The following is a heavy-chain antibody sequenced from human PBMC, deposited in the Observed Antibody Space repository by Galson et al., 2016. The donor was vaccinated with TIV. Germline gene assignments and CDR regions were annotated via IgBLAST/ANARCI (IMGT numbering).Heavy chain of an antibody. D-gene: IGHD6-19*01. CDR1: GGSFSANY. V-gene: IGHV4-34*01. CDR2: ISPSGSP. J-gene: IGHJ4*01. Sequence: SETLSLTCAVSGGSFSANYWGWIRQSPGKGLEWIGEISPSGSPNYNPSLKSRITMSVDTSKNHFSLTLSSVTAADTAVYYCARVGEESEYSGEYYFDAWGQGTQVIVSS. CDR3: ARVGEESEYSGEYYFDA.